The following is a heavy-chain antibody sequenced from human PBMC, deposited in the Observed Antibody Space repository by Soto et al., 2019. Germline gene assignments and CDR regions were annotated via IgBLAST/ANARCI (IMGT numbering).Heavy chain of an antibody. D-gene: IGHD3-3*01. V-gene: IGHV4-30-4*01. Sequence: SETLSLTCTVSGGSISSGDYYWSWIRQPPGKGLEWIGYIYYSGSTYYNPSLKSRVTISVDTSKNQFSLKLSSVTAADTAVYYCAREILYYDFWSGYGDYYYGMDVWGQGTTVTVSS. CDR2: IYYSGST. J-gene: IGHJ6*02. CDR3: AREILYYDFWSGYGDYYYGMDV. CDR1: GGSISSGDYY.